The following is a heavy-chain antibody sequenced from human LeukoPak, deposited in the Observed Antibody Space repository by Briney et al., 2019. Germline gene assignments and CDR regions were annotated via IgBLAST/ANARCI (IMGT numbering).Heavy chain of an antibody. CDR1: GLIFHNYA. CDR2: ILGGGGT. Sequence: GGSLRLSCAASGLIFHNYALVWIRRAPGKGPEWVSAILGGGGTFYADAVKGRFTISRDNSKNTLYLQMNSLRAADTATYYCGQDPNGNYIGAFDFWGRGTMVTVSS. J-gene: IGHJ3*01. D-gene: IGHD4-17*01. CDR3: GQDPNGNYIGAFDF. V-gene: IGHV3-23*01.